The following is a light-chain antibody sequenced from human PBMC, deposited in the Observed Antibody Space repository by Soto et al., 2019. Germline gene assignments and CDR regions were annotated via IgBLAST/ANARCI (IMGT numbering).Light chain of an antibody. CDR1: SSDVGAYNY. Sequence: QSALTQPPSASGSPGQSLTISCTGTSSDVGAYNYVSWYQQNPGKVPKLMLYDVNKRPSGVPDRFSGSKSGNTASLTVSGLQAEDEADYYCSSYAGGNNWVFGGGTKVTVL. CDR3: SSYAGGNNWV. J-gene: IGLJ3*02. V-gene: IGLV2-8*01. CDR2: DVN.